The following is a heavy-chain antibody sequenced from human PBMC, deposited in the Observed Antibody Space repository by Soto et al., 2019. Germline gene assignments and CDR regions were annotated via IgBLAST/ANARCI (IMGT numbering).Heavy chain of an antibody. J-gene: IGHJ6*02. CDR2: IIRIFGTA. CDR1: GGTFSSYA. D-gene: IGHD2-2*01. Sequence: HVQLVQSGAEVKKPGSSVKVSCKASGGTFSSYAISWVRQAPGQGLEWMGGIIRIFGTANYAQKFQGRVTITADESTSTAYMELSSLRSEDTAVYYCAMYCISTSCPVPYYYYGMDVWGQGTTVTVSS. CDR3: AMYCISTSCPVPYYYYGMDV. V-gene: IGHV1-69*12.